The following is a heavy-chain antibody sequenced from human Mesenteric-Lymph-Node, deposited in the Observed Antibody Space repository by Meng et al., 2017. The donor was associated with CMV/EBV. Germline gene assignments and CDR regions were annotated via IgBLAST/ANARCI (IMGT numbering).Heavy chain of an antibody. J-gene: IGHJ4*02. D-gene: IGHD3-22*01. V-gene: IGHV3-48*01. CDR3: VRDGAGYNDDSGHLY. CDR1: GFTFSSYS. Sequence: GGSLRLSCAASGFTFSSYSLNWVRQAPGKGLEWVSYISTRSALYYVDSVEGRFTISRDNAKNSLYLQMNNLRVEDTAVYYCVRDGAGYNDDSGHLYWGQGTLVTVSS. CDR2: ISTRSAL.